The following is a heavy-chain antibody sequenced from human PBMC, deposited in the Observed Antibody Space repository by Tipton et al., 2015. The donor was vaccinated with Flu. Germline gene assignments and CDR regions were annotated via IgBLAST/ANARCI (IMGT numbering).Heavy chain of an antibody. CDR1: GDSIRSSDYY. CDR2: IFHSGNS. Sequence: TLSLTCAVSGDSIRSSDYYWGWIRQPPGKGLEWIGTIFHSGNSYHNPSLKSRVTISVDTSKNQFSLKLNSVTAADTAVYYCARRDYSNYVSEPKNWFDPWGQGALVTVSS. CDR3: ARRDYSNYVSEPKNWFDP. J-gene: IGHJ5*02. D-gene: IGHD4-11*01. V-gene: IGHV4-38-2*01.